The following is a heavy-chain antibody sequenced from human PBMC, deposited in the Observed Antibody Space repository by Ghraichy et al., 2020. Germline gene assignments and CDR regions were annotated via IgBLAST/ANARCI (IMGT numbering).Heavy chain of an antibody. J-gene: IGHJ3*02. CDR2: INPNSGGT. CDR1: GYTFTGYY. Sequence: ASVKVSCKASGYTFTGYYMHWVRQATGQGLEWMGWINPNSGGTNYAQKFQGRVTMTRDTSISTAYMELSRLRSDDTAVYYCARPLYDSSYDAFDIWGQGTMVTVSS. V-gene: IGHV1-2*02. D-gene: IGHD3-22*01. CDR3: ARPLYDSSYDAFDI.